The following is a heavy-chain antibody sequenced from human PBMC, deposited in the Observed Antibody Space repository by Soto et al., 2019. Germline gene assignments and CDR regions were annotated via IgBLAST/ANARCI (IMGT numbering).Heavy chain of an antibody. CDR3: ATFRAYYDIFTGYTFVY. J-gene: IGHJ4*02. V-gene: IGHV1-24*01. D-gene: IGHD3-9*01. Sequence: ASVKVSCKVSGYTLTELSMHWVRQAPGKGLEWMGGFDPEDGETIYAQKFQGRVTMTEDTSTDTAYMELSSLRSEDTAVYYCATFRAYYDIFTGYTFVYWGQGTLVTVSS. CDR2: FDPEDGET. CDR1: GYTLTELS.